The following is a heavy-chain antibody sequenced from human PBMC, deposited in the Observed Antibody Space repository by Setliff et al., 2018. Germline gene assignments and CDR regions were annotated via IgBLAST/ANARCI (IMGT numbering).Heavy chain of an antibody. CDR3: ARWGDSSGQNNWFDP. Sequence: SVKVSCKASGGTFSSYAISWVRQAPGQGLEWMGGIIPILGIANYAQRVQGRVTITADKSTSTAYMELSRLRSDDTAVYYCARWGDSSGQNNWFDPWGQGTLVTVSS. CDR1: GGTFSSYA. D-gene: IGHD6-19*01. CDR2: IIPILGIA. V-gene: IGHV1-69*10. J-gene: IGHJ5*02.